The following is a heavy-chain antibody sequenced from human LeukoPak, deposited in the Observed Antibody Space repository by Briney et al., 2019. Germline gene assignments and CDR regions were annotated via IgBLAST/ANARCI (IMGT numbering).Heavy chain of an antibody. CDR2: VSYDGTKI. D-gene: IGHD5-18*01. Sequence: PGGTLRLSCATSGFTLTSYTMHWVRQAPGTGLEWVAVVSYDGTKISYADSVKGRFTTSRDISKNTLYLQMNSLKPEDSALYYCARDRVQIWSYVGTFDSWGQGTLVTVSS. CDR1: GFTLTSYT. V-gene: IGHV3-30-3*01. CDR3: ARDRVQIWSYVGTFDS. J-gene: IGHJ4*02.